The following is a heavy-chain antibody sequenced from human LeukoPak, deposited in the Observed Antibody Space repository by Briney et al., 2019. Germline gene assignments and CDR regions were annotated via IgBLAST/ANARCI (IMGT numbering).Heavy chain of an antibody. D-gene: IGHD3-3*01. V-gene: IGHV3-23*01. J-gene: IGHJ5*02. Sequence: PGGSLRLSCAASGFTFSSYAMSWVRQAPGKGLEWVSDISGSGGSTYYADSVKGRFTISRDNSKNTLYLQMNSLRAEDTAVYYCTKGAITIFGVVTATNWFDPWGQGTLVTVSS. CDR3: TKGAITIFGVVTATNWFDP. CDR2: ISGSGGST. CDR1: GFTFSSYA.